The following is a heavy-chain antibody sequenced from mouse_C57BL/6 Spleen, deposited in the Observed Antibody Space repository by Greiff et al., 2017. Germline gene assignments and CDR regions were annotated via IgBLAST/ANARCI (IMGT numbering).Heavy chain of an antibody. V-gene: IGHV1-55*01. CDR2: IYPGSGST. D-gene: IGHD1-1*01. CDR1: GYTFTSYW. CDR3: AREGYYGSSFYAMDY. Sequence: QVQLKQPGAELVKPGASVKMSCKASGYTFTSYWITWVKQRPGQGLEWIGDIYPGSGSTNYNEKFKSKATLTVDTSSSTAYMQLSSLTSEDSAVYYCAREGYYGSSFYAMDYWGQGTSVTVSS. J-gene: IGHJ4*01.